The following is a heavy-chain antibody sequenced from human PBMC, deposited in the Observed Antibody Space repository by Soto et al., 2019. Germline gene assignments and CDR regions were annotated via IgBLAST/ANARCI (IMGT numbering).Heavy chain of an antibody. J-gene: IGHJ4*02. D-gene: IGHD3-22*01. CDR1: GFTFSSYW. CDR3: ARGYYDTSGYPHW. CDR2: LKSDGSST. Sequence: EVQLVESGGGLVQPGGSLRLSCAASGFTFSSYWMHWVRQAPGKGLVWVSRLKSDGSSTSYADSVKGRFTTSRDNAKNTLYLQMSSRRAEDTAVYYCARGYYDTSGYPHWWGQGTLVTVSS. V-gene: IGHV3-74*01.